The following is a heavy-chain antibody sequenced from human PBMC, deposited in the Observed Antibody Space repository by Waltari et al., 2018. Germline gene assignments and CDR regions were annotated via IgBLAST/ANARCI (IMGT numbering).Heavy chain of an antibody. Sequence: QVQLVQSGAEVKKPGSSVKVSCKASGGTFSSYAISWVRQAPGQGLEWMGGIIPIFGTANYAQKCQGRVTITADESTSTAYMELSSLRSEDTAVYYCARERYYDSSGYYYGKFDYWGQGTLVTVSS. CDR2: IIPIFGTA. J-gene: IGHJ4*02. CDR3: ARERYYDSSGYYYGKFDY. D-gene: IGHD3-22*01. V-gene: IGHV1-69*12. CDR1: GGTFSSYA.